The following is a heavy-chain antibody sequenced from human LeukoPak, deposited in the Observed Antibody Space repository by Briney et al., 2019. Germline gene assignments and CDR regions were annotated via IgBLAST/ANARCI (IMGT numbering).Heavy chain of an antibody. V-gene: IGHV3-48*03. CDR3: ARPRKGRLMTGYYYYYMDV. CDR1: GFTFSSYE. CDR2: ISSSGSTI. J-gene: IGHJ6*03. D-gene: IGHD3-9*01. Sequence: GGSLRLSCAASGFTFSSYEMNWVRQAPGKGLEWVSYISSSGSTIYYADSVKGRFTISRDNAKNSLYLQMDSLRAEDTAVYYCARPRKGRLMTGYYYYYMDVWGKGTTVTVSS.